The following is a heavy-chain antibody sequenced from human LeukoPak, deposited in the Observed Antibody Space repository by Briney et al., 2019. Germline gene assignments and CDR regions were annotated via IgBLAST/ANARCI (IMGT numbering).Heavy chain of an antibody. CDR3: ARGGIGNAFDI. CDR2: IYTSGST. D-gene: IGHD3-16*01. CDR1: GGSISSYY. V-gene: IGHV4-4*07. Sequence: PETLSLTCTVSGGSISSYYWYWIRQPAGKGLEWIGLIYTSGSTNYNPSLKSRVTMSVDTSKNQFSLKLSSVTAADTAVYYCARGGIGNAFDIWGQGTMVTVSS. J-gene: IGHJ3*02.